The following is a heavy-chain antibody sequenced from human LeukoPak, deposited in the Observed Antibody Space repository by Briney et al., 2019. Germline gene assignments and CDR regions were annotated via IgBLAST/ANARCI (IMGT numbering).Heavy chain of an antibody. J-gene: IGHJ4*02. CDR3: ARDNYGGNLDY. D-gene: IGHD4-23*01. CDR2: IYTGGST. CDR1: GFTVSSTY. Sequence: GGSLRLSCAASGFTVSSTYMSWVRQAPGKGLEWVSVIYTGGSTYYADSVKGRFTISRDNSKNTLYLQMNSLSAEDTAVYYCARDNYGGNLDYWGQGTLVTVSS. V-gene: IGHV3-53*01.